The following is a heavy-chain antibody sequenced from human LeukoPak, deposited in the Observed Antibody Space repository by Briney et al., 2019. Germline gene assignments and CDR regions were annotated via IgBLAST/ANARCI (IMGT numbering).Heavy chain of an antibody. CDR3: AKTSQYSSGWFDY. V-gene: IGHV3-23*01. CDR1: GFTFSSYS. Sequence: GGSLRLSCAASGFTFSSYSMNWVRQAPGKGLEWVSTISGSGGSTYYVDSVKGRFTISRDNSRNTLDIEMNSLRPGDTAVYYCAKTSQYSSGWFDYWGQGTLVTVSS. D-gene: IGHD6-19*01. J-gene: IGHJ4*02. CDR2: ISGSGGST.